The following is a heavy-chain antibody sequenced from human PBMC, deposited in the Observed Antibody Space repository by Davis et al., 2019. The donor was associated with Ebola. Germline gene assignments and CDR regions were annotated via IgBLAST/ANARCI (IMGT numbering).Heavy chain of an antibody. V-gene: IGHV1-18*01. J-gene: IGHJ3*02. D-gene: IGHD1-26*01. CDR3: ARTSIVGTTTTASDI. CDR2: ISAYTGNT. Sequence: ASVTVSCKASGGSFTTYSISWVRQAPGQGLEWMGWISAYTGNTAYAQVLQGRVTMTTDTSTGTAYMELRSLRSDDTAVYFCARTSIVGTTTTASDIWGQGTMVTVSS. CDR1: GGSFTTYS.